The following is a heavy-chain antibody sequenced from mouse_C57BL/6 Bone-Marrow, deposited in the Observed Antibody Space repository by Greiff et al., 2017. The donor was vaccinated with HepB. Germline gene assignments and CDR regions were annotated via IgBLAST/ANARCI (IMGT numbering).Heavy chain of an antibody. CDR3: ARSLYDYDYAMDY. V-gene: IGHV1-69*01. J-gene: IGHJ4*01. CDR2: MDPSDSYT. CDR1: GYTFTSYW. D-gene: IGHD2-4*01. Sequence: VQLQQPGAELVMPGASVKLSCKASGYTFTSYWMHWVKQRPGQGLEWIGKMDPSDSYTNYNQKFKGKSTLTVDKSSSTAYMQLSSLTSEDSAVYYCARSLYDYDYAMDYWGQGTSVTVSS.